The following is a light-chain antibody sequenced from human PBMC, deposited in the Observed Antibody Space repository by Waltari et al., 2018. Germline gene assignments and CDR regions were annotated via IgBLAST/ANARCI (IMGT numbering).Light chain of an antibody. CDR1: SGHISYA. Sequence: QLVVTQSPSASASLGASVKLTCTLSSGHISYAIAWHQQQPEKGPRYLMKVNSDGSHNKWDGVPDRFAGSSPGAGRYLAISSLQSEDEADYYCQTWGTGIQVFGAGTKVTVL. J-gene: IGLJ1*01. CDR3: QTWGTGIQV. CDR2: VNSDGSH. V-gene: IGLV4-69*01.